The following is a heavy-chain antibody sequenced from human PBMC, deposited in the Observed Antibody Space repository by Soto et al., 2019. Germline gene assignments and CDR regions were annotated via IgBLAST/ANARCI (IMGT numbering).Heavy chain of an antibody. J-gene: IGHJ4*02. CDR3: ARGSTTTTF. V-gene: IGHV3-21*01. D-gene: IGHD4-17*01. CDR2: ISSGSSYI. CDR1: GFTFSSYI. Sequence: DVQLVESGGCLVKPGGSLRLSCAASGFTFSSYIMTWVRQAPGKGLEWVSSISSGSSYIFYADSVKGRFTVSRDDAKNSFYLQMNSLRADDTAVYYCARGSTTTTFWGQGTLVTVSS.